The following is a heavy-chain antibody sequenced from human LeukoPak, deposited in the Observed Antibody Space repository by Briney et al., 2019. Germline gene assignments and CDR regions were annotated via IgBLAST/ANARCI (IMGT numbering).Heavy chain of an antibody. CDR1: GYTFTSSD. D-gene: IGHD6-13*01. Sequence: ASVKVSCKASGYTFTSSDINWVRHAAGQGLEWMGWINPNSGRTGYAQKFQGRVTMTANTSISTAYMELSSLRVDDTAVYYCARGRSGLAAAGTYDYWGQGTLITVSS. CDR2: INPNSGRT. J-gene: IGHJ4*02. V-gene: IGHV1-8*01. CDR3: ARGRSGLAAAGTYDY.